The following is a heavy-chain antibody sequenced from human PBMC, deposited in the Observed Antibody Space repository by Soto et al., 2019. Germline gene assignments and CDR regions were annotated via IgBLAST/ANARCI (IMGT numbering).Heavy chain of an antibody. J-gene: IGHJ6*02. CDR2: IIPIFGTA. V-gene: IGHV1-69*06. D-gene: IGHD2-15*01. Sequence: SVKVSCKASGYTFTSYGISWVRQAPGQGLEWMGGIIPIFGTANYAQKFQGRVTITADKSTSTAYMELSSLRSEDTAVYYCARGGKEGVGVVVARYYYGMDVWGQGTTVTVSS. CDR3: ARGGKEGVGVVVARYYYGMDV. CDR1: GYTFTSYG.